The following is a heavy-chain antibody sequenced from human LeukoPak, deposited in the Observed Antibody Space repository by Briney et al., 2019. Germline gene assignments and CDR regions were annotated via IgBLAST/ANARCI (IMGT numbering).Heavy chain of an antibody. CDR3: AGVRNDLWSAYDYYGMDV. V-gene: IGHV4-59*01. CDR2: IYYSGST. D-gene: IGHD3-3*01. CDR1: GGSISSYY. Sequence: SETLSLTCTVSGGSISSYYWSWIRQPPGKGLEWIGYIYYSGSTNYNPSLKSRVTISVDTSKNQFSLKLSSVTAADTAVYYCAGVRNDLWSAYDYYGMDVWGQGTTVTVSS. J-gene: IGHJ6*02.